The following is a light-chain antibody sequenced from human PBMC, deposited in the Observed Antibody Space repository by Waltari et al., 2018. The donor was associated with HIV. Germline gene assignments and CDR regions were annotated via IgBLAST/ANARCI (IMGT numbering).Light chain of an antibody. V-gene: IGLV2-23*02. CDR2: DVS. CDR1: SSDVGNYNY. CDR3: CSYAGTNTYV. Sequence: QSALTQPGSVSGSPGQSITISCTGTSSDVGNYNYVSWYQPHPGKVPQLMIYDVSKRPSGVSNRLSGSKSGNTASLTISGLQAEDEADYYCCSYAGTNTYVFGSGTKVTVL. J-gene: IGLJ1*01.